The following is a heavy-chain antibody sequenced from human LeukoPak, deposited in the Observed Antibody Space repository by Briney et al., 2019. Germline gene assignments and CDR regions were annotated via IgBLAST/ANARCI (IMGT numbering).Heavy chain of an antibody. D-gene: IGHD6-19*01. CDR2: ISYDGSNK. J-gene: IGHJ6*02. V-gene: IGHV3-30*18. CDR1: GXTFSSYG. CDR3: AKIYSSGWYYYYGMDV. Sequence: GRSLRLSCAASGXTFSSYGMHWVRQAPGKGLEWVAVISYDGSNKYYADSVKGRFTISRDNSKNTLYLQMNSLRAEDTAVYYCAKIYSSGWYYYYGMDVWGQGTTVTVSS.